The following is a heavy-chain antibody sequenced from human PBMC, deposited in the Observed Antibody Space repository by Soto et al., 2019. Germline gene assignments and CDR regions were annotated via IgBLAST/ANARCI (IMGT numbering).Heavy chain of an antibody. J-gene: IGHJ4*02. V-gene: IGHV2-26*01. CDR3: ARMWGGSSCDY. CDR1: GFSLSNARMG. CDR2: IFSNDEK. Sequence: QVTLKESGPVLVKPTETLTLTCTVSGFSLSNARMGVSWIRQPPGKALEWLAHIFSNDEKSYSTSLKSRLTISKDTSKSQVVLTMTNMDPVDTATYYCARMWGGSSCDYWGQGTLVTVSS. D-gene: IGHD6-13*01.